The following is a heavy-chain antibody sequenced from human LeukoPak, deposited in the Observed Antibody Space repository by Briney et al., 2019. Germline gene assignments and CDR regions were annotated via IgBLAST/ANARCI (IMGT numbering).Heavy chain of an antibody. J-gene: IGHJ4*02. CDR2: IYYSGST. D-gene: IGHD2/OR15-2a*01. Sequence: IPSETLSLTCTVSGGSISGGSYYWSWIRLPPGKGLEWIGYIYYSGSTKYNLSLKSRVTISVDTSKNQLSLKLSSVTAADTAVYYCARGEYGLLDYWGQGTLVTVSS. CDR1: GGSISGGSYY. CDR3: ARGEYGLLDY. V-gene: IGHV4-61*01.